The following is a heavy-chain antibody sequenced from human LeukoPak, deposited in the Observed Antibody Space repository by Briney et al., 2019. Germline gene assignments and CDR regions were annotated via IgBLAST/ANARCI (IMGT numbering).Heavy chain of an antibody. CDR3: ARVELDHILFTH. CDR1: GFTFSDYY. Sequence: TGGSLRLSCAASGFTFSDYYMSWIRQAPGKGLEWVSYISSSGSTIYCADSVKGRFTISRDNAKNSLYLQMNSLRAEDTAVYYCARVELDHILFTHWGQGTLATVSS. CDR2: ISSSGSTI. J-gene: IGHJ1*01. V-gene: IGHV3-11*01. D-gene: IGHD3/OR15-3a*01.